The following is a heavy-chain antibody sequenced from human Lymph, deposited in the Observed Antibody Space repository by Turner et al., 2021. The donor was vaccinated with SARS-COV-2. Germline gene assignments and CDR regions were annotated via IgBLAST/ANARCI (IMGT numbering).Heavy chain of an antibody. CDR1: GFTVTSNY. J-gene: IGHJ3*02. V-gene: IGHV3-53*02. CDR2: IYIGGTT. Sequence: EVHLVSTCGGLIQPGGSLRLSCSASGFTVTSNYMSWVRQPPGKGLEWISVIYIGGTTYYADSVKGRFTISIDNSKNTLYLQMNCLRAEDTAVYYCARDLGPLAFDIWGQGTMVTVSS. CDR3: ARDLGPLAFDI.